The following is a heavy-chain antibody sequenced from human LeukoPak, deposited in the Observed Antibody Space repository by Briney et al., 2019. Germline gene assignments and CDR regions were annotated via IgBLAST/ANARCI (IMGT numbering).Heavy chain of an antibody. V-gene: IGHV4-61*02. CDR3: ARTTEGGYTYDYFYYYYMDV. CDR1: GYSISSGTYY. CDR2: ISTSGST. Sequence: PSETLSLTCTVSGYSISSGTYYWTWIRQPAGKGLEWIGRISTSGSTNYNPSLKSRVTISLDTSKNQFSLKLSSVTAADTAVFYCARTTEGGYTYDYFYYYYMDVWGKGTTVTISS. D-gene: IGHD5-18*01. J-gene: IGHJ6*03.